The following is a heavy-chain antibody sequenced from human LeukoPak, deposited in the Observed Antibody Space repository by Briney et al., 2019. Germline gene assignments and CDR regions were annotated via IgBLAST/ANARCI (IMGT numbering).Heavy chain of an antibody. CDR1: GFTSTSYA. CDR2: ISYDGSYK. V-gene: IGHV3-30-3*01. Sequence: GGSLRLSCAASGFTSTSYAIHWVRQAPGKGLEWVAVISYDGSYKYYADSVKGRFTMSRDYSKNTVYLQINSLRVEDTAVYYCERAAGTPSRGMDVWGQGTMGTVSS. CDR3: ERAAGTPSRGMDV. D-gene: IGHD2-15*01. J-gene: IGHJ6*01.